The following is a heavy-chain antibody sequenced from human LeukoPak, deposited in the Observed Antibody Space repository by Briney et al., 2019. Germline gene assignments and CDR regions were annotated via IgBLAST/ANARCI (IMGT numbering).Heavy chain of an antibody. V-gene: IGHV3-33*01. J-gene: IGHJ5*02. CDR3: ARDVNTAMVSRNWFDP. D-gene: IGHD5-18*01. CDR1: GFTFTRYG. CDR2: IWYDGSKK. Sequence: GGSLRLSCVASGFTFTRYGFHWVRQAPGKGLEGVAVIWYDGSKKYYADSVKGRFTMSRDNSKNTLYLQMNSLRTEDTAVYYCARDVNTAMVSRNWFDPWGQGTLVTVSS.